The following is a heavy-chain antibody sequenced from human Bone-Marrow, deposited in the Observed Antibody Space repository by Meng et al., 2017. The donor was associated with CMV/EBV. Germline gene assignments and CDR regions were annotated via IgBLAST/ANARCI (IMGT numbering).Heavy chain of an antibody. D-gene: IGHD2-15*01. V-gene: IGHV3-7*01. CDR3: ARDPVVSGDDYFDY. J-gene: IGHJ4*02. CDR2: IKQDGTEK. Sequence: GGSLRLSCAASGFTVSSNYMSWVRQAPGKGLEWVANIKQDGTEKYYVDSVKGRFTIYRDNTKNSLYLQMNSLRAEDTAVYYCARDPVVSGDDYFDYWGQGKLVTVSS. CDR1: GFTVSSNY.